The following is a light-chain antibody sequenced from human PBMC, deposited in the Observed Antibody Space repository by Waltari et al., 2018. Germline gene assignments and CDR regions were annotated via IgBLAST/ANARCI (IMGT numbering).Light chain of an antibody. CDR3: QQYGTSPPWT. CDR1: QSVSSSY. Sequence: IVLTQSPCTLSLSPGERATLSCRASQSVSSSYLAWYQQKPGQAPRLLIYGASSRATGIPDRFSGSGSGTDFTLTISRLEPEDSAVYYCQQYGTSPPWTFGQGTKVEIK. J-gene: IGKJ1*01. CDR2: GAS. V-gene: IGKV3-20*01.